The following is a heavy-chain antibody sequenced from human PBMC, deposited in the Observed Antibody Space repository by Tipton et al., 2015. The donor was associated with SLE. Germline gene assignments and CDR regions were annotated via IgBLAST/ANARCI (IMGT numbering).Heavy chain of an antibody. CDR1: GYSFTSYW. D-gene: IGHD3-3*01. Sequence: QLVQSGAEVKKPGESLKISCKGSGYSFTSYWIGWVRQMPGKGLEWMGIIYPGNSDTRYSPSFQGQVTISADKSISTAYLQWSSLKASDTAMYYRARRGVYDFWSGYSQYFDYWGQGTLVTVSS. V-gene: IGHV5-51*01. J-gene: IGHJ4*02. CDR2: IYPGNSDT. CDR3: ARRGVYDFWSGYSQYFDY.